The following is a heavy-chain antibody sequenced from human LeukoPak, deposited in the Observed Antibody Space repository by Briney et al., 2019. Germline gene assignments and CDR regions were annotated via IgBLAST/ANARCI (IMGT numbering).Heavy chain of an antibody. CDR2: IYWNDDK. J-gene: IGHJ4*02. D-gene: IGHD6-13*01. CDR3: PHRPAPSGIAAAGSPFDY. Sequence: GPTLVKPTQTLTLTCTFSGFSLRTSGVGVGWVRHPPGKALEWLALIYWNDDKPYSPSLKSRLTITNDTSKNQVVITMTNMDPADTATYYCPHRPAPSGIAAAGSPFDYWGQGTLVTVSS. V-gene: IGHV2-5*01. CDR1: GFSLRTSGVG.